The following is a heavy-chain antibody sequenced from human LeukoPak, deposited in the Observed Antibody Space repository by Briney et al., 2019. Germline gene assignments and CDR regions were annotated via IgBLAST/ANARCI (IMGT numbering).Heavy chain of an antibody. D-gene: IGHD3-22*01. CDR2: ISYDERNA. Sequence: GGSLRLSCAASGFTFSSYAMHWVRQAPGKGVGWGAVISYDERNAYYADSVKGRFTISRDNSKSTLYLQMNSLRAEDTAVYYCARDPGSSGYKGGDCWGQGTLVTVSS. V-gene: IGHV3-30*04. J-gene: IGHJ4*02. CDR1: GFTFSSYA. CDR3: ARDPGSSGYKGGDC.